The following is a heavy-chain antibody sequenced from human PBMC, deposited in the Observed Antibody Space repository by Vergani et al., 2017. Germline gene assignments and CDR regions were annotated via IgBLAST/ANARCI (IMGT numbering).Heavy chain of an antibody. CDR1: GFTFSSYA. CDR2: ISGSGVST. CDR3: AKDDYGDRPSDY. V-gene: IGHV3-23*01. Sequence: EVQLLESGGGWVQRGGSLRLSCAASGFTFSSYAMSWVRQAPGKGLEWVSTISGSGVSTYYADSVKGRFTISRDNSKNTLYLQMNSLRAEDTAVYYCAKDDYGDRPSDYWGQGTLVTVSS. J-gene: IGHJ4*02. D-gene: IGHD4-17*01.